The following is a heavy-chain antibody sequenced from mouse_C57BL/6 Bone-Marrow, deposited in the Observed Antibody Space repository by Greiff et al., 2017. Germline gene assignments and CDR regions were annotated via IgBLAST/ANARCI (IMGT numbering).Heavy chain of an antibody. V-gene: IGHV1-75*01. J-gene: IGHJ1*03. Sequence: VMLVESGPELVKPGASVKISCKASGYTFTDYYINWVKQRPGQGLEWIGWIFPGSGSTYYNETLKGKSTLTVDKSSSTAYMLLSSLTSEDSAVYFCARYEGLWYFDVWGTGTTVTVSS. CDR2: IFPGSGST. CDR1: GYTFTDYY. D-gene: IGHD2-3*01. CDR3: ARYEGLWYFDV.